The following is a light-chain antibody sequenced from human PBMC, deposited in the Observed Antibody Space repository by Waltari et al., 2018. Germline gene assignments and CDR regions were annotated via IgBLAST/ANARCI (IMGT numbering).Light chain of an antibody. CDR2: DAS. J-gene: IGKJ4*01. V-gene: IGKV3-11*01. Sequence: IVVTQSPAALSLSPGERATLSCRASQTISTYLAWYQQKPGQAPSLLIYDASKRAPAIPVRFSGSGYGTDFTLTINSLEPEDFAVYYCQQRFTWPPFTFGGGTQIEIK. CDR1: QTISTY. CDR3: QQRFTWPPFT.